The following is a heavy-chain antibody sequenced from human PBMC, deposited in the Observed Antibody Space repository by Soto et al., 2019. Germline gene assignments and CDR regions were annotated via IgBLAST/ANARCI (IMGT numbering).Heavy chain of an antibody. CDR3: AREISAMVTFGWFDP. CDR2: IIHIXGTA. D-gene: IGHD5-18*01. V-gene: IGHV1-69*10. Sequence: VXXSCKASGGTFSSYAISWVRQAPGQGLEWMGGIIHIXGTANXAQKLQGRATXXADKSTSXXYMETSRLRSEDTAVYYCAREISAMVTFGWFDPWGQGTLVTVSS. J-gene: IGHJ5*02. CDR1: GGTFSSYA.